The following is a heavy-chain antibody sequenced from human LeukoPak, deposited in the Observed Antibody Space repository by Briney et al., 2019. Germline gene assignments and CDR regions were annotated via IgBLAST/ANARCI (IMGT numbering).Heavy chain of an antibody. CDR2: ISYDGSNK. V-gene: IGHV3-30*04. J-gene: IGHJ4*02. CDR1: GFTFSSYA. Sequence: GRSLRLSCAASGFTFSSYAMHWVRQAPGKGLEWVAVISYDGSNKYYADSVKGRFTISRDNSKNTLYLQMNSLRAEDTAVYYCAREDYDILTGYFDYWGQGTLVTVSS. CDR3: AREDYDILTGYFDY. D-gene: IGHD3-9*01.